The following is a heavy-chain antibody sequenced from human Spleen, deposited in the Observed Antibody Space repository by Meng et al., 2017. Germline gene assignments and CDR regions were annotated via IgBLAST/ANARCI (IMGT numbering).Heavy chain of an antibody. CDR1: GFIFSDAW. Sequence: EVQGVVSGGGLVKPGGSLTVSCVGAGFIFSDAWLGWVRQAPGKGLEWVGRIKTQTAGGTTEYAAPVKGRFTVSRDDSQNTLYLQMNNLKTEDTAVYYCTTLTGFHIQHWGQGTLVTASS. V-gene: IGHV3-15*01. CDR3: TTLTGFHIQH. CDR2: IKTQTAGGTT. J-gene: IGHJ1*01. D-gene: IGHD2/OR15-2a*01.